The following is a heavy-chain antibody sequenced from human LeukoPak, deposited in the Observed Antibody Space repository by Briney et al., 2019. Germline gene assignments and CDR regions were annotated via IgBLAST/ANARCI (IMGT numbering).Heavy chain of an antibody. Sequence: GGSLRLSCAASGFTFSNYEMNLVRQAPGKGLEWVSSISSSSSYIYYADSVKGRFTISRENAKNSLYLQMNILRAEDTAVYYCARLGNSSGYYNWGQGTQVTVSS. J-gene: IGHJ4*02. D-gene: IGHD3-22*01. V-gene: IGHV3-21*01. CDR3: ARLGNSSGYYN. CDR2: ISSSSSYI. CDR1: GFTFSNYE.